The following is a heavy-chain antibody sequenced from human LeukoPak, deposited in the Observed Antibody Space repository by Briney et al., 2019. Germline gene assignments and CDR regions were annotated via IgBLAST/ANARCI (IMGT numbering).Heavy chain of an antibody. Sequence: GGSLRLSCAASGFTFSSYAMSWVRQAPGKGVEWVSAISTSGGSTYYTDSVKGRFTISRDNSKSTRYLQMNSLRAEDTAVYYCAKDRFSSGCYYFDCWGQGTLVTVSS. CDR2: ISTSGGST. D-gene: IGHD6-19*01. CDR1: GFTFSSYA. J-gene: IGHJ4*02. CDR3: AKDRFSSGCYYFDC. V-gene: IGHV3-23*01.